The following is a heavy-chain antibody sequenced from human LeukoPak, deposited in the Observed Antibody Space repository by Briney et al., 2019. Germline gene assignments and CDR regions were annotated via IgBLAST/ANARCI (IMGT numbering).Heavy chain of an antibody. CDR2: IFSSGST. CDR1: GGSISSGGYY. J-gene: IGHJ4*02. Sequence: SETLSLTCTLSGGSISSGGYYWNWISQHPGMGLEWIGYIFSSGSTYYNPSLKSRFTISVDTSKNQFSLKVSSVTAADTAVYYCARSTGPSLTFDQWGQGTLVTVSS. V-gene: IGHV4-31*03. CDR3: ARSTGPSLTFDQ. D-gene: IGHD2-8*02.